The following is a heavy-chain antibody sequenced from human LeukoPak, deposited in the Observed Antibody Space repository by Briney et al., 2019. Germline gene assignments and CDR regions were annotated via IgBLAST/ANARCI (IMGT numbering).Heavy chain of an antibody. J-gene: IGHJ3*02. CDR2: MRSEARGGTP. D-gene: IGHD5-18*01. CDR1: GFTLWNAW. CDR3: TTEGFTYGHHALGI. Sequence: GGSLRLSCATSGFTLWNAWISWVRQAPGKGLEWVGRMRSEARGGTPDYAALVKGRFIISIDDSRSTLYLQMHSLETEDTALYYCTTEGFTYGHHALGIWGQGTVVTVSS. V-gene: IGHV3-15*01.